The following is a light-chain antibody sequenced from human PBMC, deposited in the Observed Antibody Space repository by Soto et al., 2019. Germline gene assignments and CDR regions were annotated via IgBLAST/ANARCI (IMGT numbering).Light chain of an antibody. Sequence: QSVLTQPPSVSAASGQKVTLTCSGSSSNIGNNYVSWYQQLPGTAPKLLIYDNHKKSSEIPDRFSGSKSGTSATLDITGLQIGDEADYYCGTWDSSLSGYVFGPGTKVTVL. CDR2: DNH. V-gene: IGLV1-51*01. CDR3: GTWDSSLSGYV. CDR1: SSNIGNNY. J-gene: IGLJ1*01.